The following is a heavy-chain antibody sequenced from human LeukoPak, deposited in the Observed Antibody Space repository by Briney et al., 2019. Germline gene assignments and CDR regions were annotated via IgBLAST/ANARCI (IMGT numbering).Heavy chain of an antibody. CDR2: VGHEDGTT. D-gene: IGHD1-26*01. CDR1: GSTLSKIS. V-gene: IGHV1-24*01. J-gene: IGHJ4*01. CDR3: ATGPIVFDY. Sequence: ASVRVSCKVTGSTLSKISIDWVRQAPGKGPEWMGSVGHEDGTTIHAQKFQGRFNMTVDTATDTAYMEMSSLMSEDTAIYYWATGPIVFDYWGQASLPTVSS.